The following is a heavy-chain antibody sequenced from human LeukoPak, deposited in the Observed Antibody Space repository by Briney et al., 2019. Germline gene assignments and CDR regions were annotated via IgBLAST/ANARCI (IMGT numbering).Heavy chain of an antibody. CDR3: ASQITSAGTYYYGMDV. Sequence: GESLKISCKGSGYSFSSYWISWGRQMPGKGLEWMGRIDTSDSYTNYSPSFQGHVTISADKSISTAYLQWSSLKASDTAMYYCASQITSAGTYYYGMDVWGQGTTVSVSS. J-gene: IGHJ6*02. D-gene: IGHD6-13*01. V-gene: IGHV5-10-1*01. CDR1: GYSFSSYW. CDR2: IDTSDSYT.